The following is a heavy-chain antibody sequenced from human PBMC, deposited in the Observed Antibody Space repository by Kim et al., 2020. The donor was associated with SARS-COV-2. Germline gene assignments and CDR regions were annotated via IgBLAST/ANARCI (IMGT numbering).Heavy chain of an antibody. V-gene: IGHV3-33*01. Sequence: GGSLRLSCAASGFTFSSYGMHWVRQAPGKGLEWVAVIWYDGSNKYYADSVKGRFTISRDNSKNTLYLQMNSLRAEDTAVYYCARDRPTIFGVRGYFDYWGQGTLVTVSS. J-gene: IGHJ4*02. CDR1: GFTFSSYG. D-gene: IGHD3-3*01. CDR3: ARDRPTIFGVRGYFDY. CDR2: IWYDGSNK.